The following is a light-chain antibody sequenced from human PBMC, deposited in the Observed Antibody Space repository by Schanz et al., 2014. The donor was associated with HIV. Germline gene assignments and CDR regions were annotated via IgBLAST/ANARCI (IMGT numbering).Light chain of an antibody. J-gene: IGKJ4*01. Sequence: EIVLTQSPGTLSLSPGEVGTLSCRASQSISTHLAWYQQKPGQAPTLLIYGASKRATGIPDRFIGGGSGTDFTLTINRLEPEDFAVYYCHQYGDSRGSFGGGTKVEIK. CDR3: HQYGDSRGS. CDR2: GAS. CDR1: QSISTH. V-gene: IGKV3-20*01.